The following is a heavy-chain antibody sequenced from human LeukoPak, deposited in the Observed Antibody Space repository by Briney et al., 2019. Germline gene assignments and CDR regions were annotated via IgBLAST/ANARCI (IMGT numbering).Heavy chain of an antibody. J-gene: IGHJ4*02. V-gene: IGHV1-2*06. CDR3: TRESGSYHGNDY. Sequence: ASVTVSCKASGYTFTGYYMRWVRQAPGQGLEWMGRINPNNGATNYAQTLQGRVAITGDTSISTAYMELSSLRSDDTAVYYCTRESGSYHGNDYWGQGTLVTVSS. CDR2: INPNNGAT. D-gene: IGHD1-26*01. CDR1: GYTFTGYY.